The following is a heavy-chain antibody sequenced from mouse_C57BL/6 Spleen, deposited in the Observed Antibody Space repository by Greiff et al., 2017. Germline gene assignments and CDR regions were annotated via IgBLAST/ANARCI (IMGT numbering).Heavy chain of an antibody. CDR3: ARGDYDGLAY. Sequence: QVQLQQSGAELVRPGASVKLSCKASGYTFTDSYINWVKQRPGQGLEWIARIYPGSGNTYYNEKFKGKATLTAEKSSSTAYMQLSSLTSEDAAVYFCARGDYDGLAYWGQGTLVTVSA. CDR2: IYPGSGNT. V-gene: IGHV1-76*01. CDR1: GYTFTDSY. D-gene: IGHD2-3*01. J-gene: IGHJ3*01.